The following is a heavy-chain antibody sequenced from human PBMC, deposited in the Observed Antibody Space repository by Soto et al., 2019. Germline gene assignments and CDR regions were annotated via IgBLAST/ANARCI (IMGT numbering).Heavy chain of an antibody. CDR3: ARQIASSWDSLDY. D-gene: IGHD6-13*01. J-gene: IGHJ4*02. V-gene: IGHV4-39*01. CDR1: GDSISSSSHY. CDR2: IYYSGTT. Sequence: LSLTCTVSGDSISSSSHYWGWIRQPPGKGLEWIGSIYYSGTTHYNPSLKSRVIITGDSPKNQYSLKVNSVTAADTAVDYCARQIASSWDSLDYWGQGALVTVSS.